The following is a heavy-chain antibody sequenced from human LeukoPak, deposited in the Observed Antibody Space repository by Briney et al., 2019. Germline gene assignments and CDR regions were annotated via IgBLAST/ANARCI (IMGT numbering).Heavy chain of an antibody. D-gene: IGHD2-21*02. CDR3: ARDSAYCGGDCPDY. Sequence: ASVKVSCKASGYTFTGYYMNWVRQAPGQGLEWMGRINPNSGGTNYAQKFQGRVTMTRDTSISTAYMELTSLRSDDTAVYYCARDSAYCGGDCPDYWGQGTLDTVSS. J-gene: IGHJ4*02. V-gene: IGHV1-2*06. CDR1: GYTFTGYY. CDR2: INPNSGGT.